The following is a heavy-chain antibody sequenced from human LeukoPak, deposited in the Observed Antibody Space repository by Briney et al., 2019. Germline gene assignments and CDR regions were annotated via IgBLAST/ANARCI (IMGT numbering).Heavy chain of an antibody. CDR3: ARSYCSGGRCSWYYFDY. J-gene: IGHJ4*02. Sequence: ASVKVSCKASGYTFTSYGITWVRQAPGQRLEWMGWISAYNGNTNSAQKFQGRVTMTTDTSTSTAYMELRNLRSDDTAVYYCARSYCSGGRCSWYYFDYWGQGTLVTVSS. CDR2: ISAYNGNT. V-gene: IGHV1-18*01. CDR1: GYTFTSYG. D-gene: IGHD2-15*01.